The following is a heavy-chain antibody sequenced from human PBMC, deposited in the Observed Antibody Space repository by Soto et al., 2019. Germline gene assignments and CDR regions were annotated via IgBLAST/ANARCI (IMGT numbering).Heavy chain of an antibody. CDR2: IYHSGST. J-gene: IGHJ6*02. CDR3: ARYCISTSCYLGGMDV. CDR1: GGSISSGGYS. D-gene: IGHD2-2*01. Sequence: QLQLQESGSGLVKPSQTLSLTCAVSGGSISSGGYSWSWIRQPPGKGREWIGYIYHSGSTYYNPSLKSRVTISVDRSKNQFSLKLSSVTAADTAVYYCARYCISTSCYLGGMDVWGQGTTVTVSS. V-gene: IGHV4-30-2*01.